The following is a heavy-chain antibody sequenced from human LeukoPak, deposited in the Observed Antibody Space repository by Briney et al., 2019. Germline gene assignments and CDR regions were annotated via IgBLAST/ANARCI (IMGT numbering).Heavy chain of an antibody. CDR3: ARDPRQYQLPLPRYYFDY. CDR2: IKPSGGST. D-gene: IGHD2-2*01. CDR1: GYTFTSYY. J-gene: IGHJ4*02. V-gene: IGHV1-46*01. Sequence: GASVKVSCKASGYTFTSYYALGATGPGQGLEWMGIIKPSGGSTSYAQKFQGRVTMTRDTSTSTVYMELSSLRSEDTAVYYCARDPRQYQLPLPRYYFDYWGQGTLVTVSS.